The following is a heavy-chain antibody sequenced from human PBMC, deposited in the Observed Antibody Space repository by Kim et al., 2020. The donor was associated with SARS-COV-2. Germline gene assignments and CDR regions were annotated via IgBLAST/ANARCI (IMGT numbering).Heavy chain of an antibody. Sequence: GGSLRLSCAASGFTFDDYAMHWVRQAPGKGLEWVSGISWNSGSIGYADSVKGRFTISRDKAKNSLYLQMNSLRAEDTALYYCAKDIGYSSGSIDYWGQGT. CDR1: GFTFDDYA. CDR3: AKDIGYSSGSIDY. J-gene: IGHJ4*02. D-gene: IGHD6-19*01. V-gene: IGHV3-9*01. CDR2: ISWNSGSI.